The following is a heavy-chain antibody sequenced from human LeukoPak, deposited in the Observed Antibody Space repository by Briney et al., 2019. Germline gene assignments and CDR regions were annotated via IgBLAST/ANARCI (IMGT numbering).Heavy chain of an antibody. CDR1: GFTFGSLG. CDR2: ISYDGSNK. Sequence: GGSLRLSCAASGFTFGSLGMHWVRQAPGKGLERVAVISYDGSNKYYADSVKGRFTISRDNSKNTLYLQMNSLRAEDTAVYYCAKGGSPGYNYNAFDMWGQGTMVAVSS. J-gene: IGHJ3*02. D-gene: IGHD3-22*01. V-gene: IGHV3-30*18. CDR3: AKGGSPGYNYNAFDM.